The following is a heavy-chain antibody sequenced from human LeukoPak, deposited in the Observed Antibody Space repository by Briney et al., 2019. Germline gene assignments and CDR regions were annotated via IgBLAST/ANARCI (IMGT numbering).Heavy chain of an antibody. Sequence: GASVKVSCKASGGTFSSYAISWVRQAPGRGLEWMGGIIPIFGTANYAQKFQGRVTITADKSTSTAYMELSSLRSEDTAVYYCARSQFTIFGVVTYYYYYYMDVWGKGTTVTVSS. CDR1: GGTFSSYA. CDR2: IIPIFGTA. CDR3: ARSQFTIFGVVTYYYYYYMDV. J-gene: IGHJ6*03. D-gene: IGHD3-3*01. V-gene: IGHV1-69*06.